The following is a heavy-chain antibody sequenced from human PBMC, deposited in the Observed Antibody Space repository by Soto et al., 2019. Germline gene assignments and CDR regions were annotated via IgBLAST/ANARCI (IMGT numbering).Heavy chain of an antibody. CDR3: AGGGVRGVITRTRDYYGMDV. Sequence: GASVKVSCKAPGGIFSSYVINWVRQAPGQGLEWMGGFNPILKTADHAQTFQGRVTITADESTSTAYLQWSSLKASDTAMYYCAGGGVRGVITRTRDYYGMDVWGQGTTVTVSS. V-gene: IGHV1-69*13. CDR1: GGIFSSYV. CDR2: FNPILKTA. D-gene: IGHD3-10*01. J-gene: IGHJ6*02.